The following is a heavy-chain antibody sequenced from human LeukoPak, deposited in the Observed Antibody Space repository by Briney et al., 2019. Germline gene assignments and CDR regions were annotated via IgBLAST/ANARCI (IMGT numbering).Heavy chain of an antibody. CDR3: VVVPAAIPRYYYYGMDV. V-gene: IGHV1-46*01. CDR2: INPSGGST. D-gene: IGHD2-2*02. CDR1: RYTFTSYY. J-gene: IGHJ6*02. Sequence: ASVKVSCKASRYTFTSYYMHWVRQAPGQGLEWMGIINPSGGSTSYAQKFQGRVTMTRDTSTSTVYMELSSLRSEDTAVYYCVVVPAAIPRYYYYGMDVWGQGTTVTVSS.